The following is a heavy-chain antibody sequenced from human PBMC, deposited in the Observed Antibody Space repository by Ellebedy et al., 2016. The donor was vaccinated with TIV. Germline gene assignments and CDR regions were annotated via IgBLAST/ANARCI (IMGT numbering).Heavy chain of an antibody. CDR1: GGTFSSYA. D-gene: IGHD3-9*01. CDR2: IIPIFGTA. V-gene: IGHV1-69*13. CDR3: ARGGSFDWFVDY. Sequence: ASVKVSCKASGGTFSSYAISWVRQAPGQGLEWMGGIIPIFGTANYAQKFQGRVTITADESTSTAYMELSSLRSDDTAVYYCARGGSFDWFVDYWGQGTLVTVSS. J-gene: IGHJ4*02.